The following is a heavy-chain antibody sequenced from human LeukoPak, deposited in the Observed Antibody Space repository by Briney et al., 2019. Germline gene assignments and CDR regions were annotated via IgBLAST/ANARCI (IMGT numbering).Heavy chain of an antibody. CDR3: ARGEDGFWSGYVEH. J-gene: IGHJ1*01. D-gene: IGHD3-3*01. V-gene: IGHV3-30-3*01. CDR1: GFTFNSYA. Sequence: PGRSLRLSCAASGFTFNSYALHWVRQAPGKGLEWVAVTSYDGSNKYYAESVKGRFTISRDNSKSMLYLQMNSLRPEDTAVYYCARGEDGFWSGYVEHWGQEPWSPSPQ. CDR2: TSYDGSNK.